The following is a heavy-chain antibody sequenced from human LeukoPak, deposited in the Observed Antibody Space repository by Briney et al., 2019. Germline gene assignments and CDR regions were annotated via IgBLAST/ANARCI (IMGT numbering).Heavy chain of an antibody. Sequence: GGSLRLSCAASGFTFSSYGMHWVRQAPGKGLEWVAFIRYDGSNKYYADSVKGRFSISRDSSKNILNLQMNSLRAEDTAVYYCASSLGAFDIWGQGTMVTVSS. V-gene: IGHV3-30*02. J-gene: IGHJ3*02. CDR1: GFTFSSYG. D-gene: IGHD2-15*01. CDR2: IRYDGSNK. CDR3: ASSLGAFDI.